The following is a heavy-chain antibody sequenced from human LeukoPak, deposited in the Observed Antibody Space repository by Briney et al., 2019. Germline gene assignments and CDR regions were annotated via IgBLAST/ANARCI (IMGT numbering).Heavy chain of an antibody. CDR3: ARDWGIDS. CDR1: GFTFSSYA. J-gene: IGHJ4*02. D-gene: IGHD3-16*01. CDR2: ISYDGSKT. V-gene: IGHV3-30*04. Sequence: GGSLRLSCAASGFTFSSYAMHWVRQAPGKGPEWVAVISYDGSKTYYGDSVKGRFTISRDNSKNTLWLQMNSLRVEDTAIYYCARDWGIDSWGQGTLVTVSS.